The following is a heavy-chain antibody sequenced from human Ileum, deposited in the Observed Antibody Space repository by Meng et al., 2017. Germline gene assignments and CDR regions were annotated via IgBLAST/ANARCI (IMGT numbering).Heavy chain of an antibody. V-gene: IGHV3-30*01. Sequence: GGSLRLSCAASGFTFNTYAMHGVRQAPGKGPEWAAVISYDGTYKFYADSVKGRFTIARDNSKNTLYLEMNNLRAEDTAVYYCARETEGVQTAMVGYWGQGTLVTVSS. CDR1: GFTFNTYA. J-gene: IGHJ4*02. CDR3: ARETEGVQTAMVGY. D-gene: IGHD5-18*01. CDR2: ISYDGTYK.